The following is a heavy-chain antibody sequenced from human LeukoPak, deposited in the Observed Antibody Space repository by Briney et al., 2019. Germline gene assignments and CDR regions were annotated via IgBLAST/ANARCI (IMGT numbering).Heavy chain of an antibody. J-gene: IGHJ3*02. CDR2: ISSSSSYI. CDR1: GFTFRSYS. V-gene: IGHV3-21*01. Sequence: PGGSLRLSCAASGFTFRSYSMNWVRQAPGKGLEWVSSISSSSSYIYYADSVKGRFTISRDNSKNTLYLQMNSLRAEDTAVYYCARDYSGAFDIWGQGTMVTVSS. CDR3: ARDYSGAFDI. D-gene: IGHD2-15*01.